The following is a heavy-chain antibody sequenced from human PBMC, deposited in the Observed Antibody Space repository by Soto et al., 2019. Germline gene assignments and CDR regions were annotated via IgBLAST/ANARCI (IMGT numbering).Heavy chain of an antibody. V-gene: IGHV3-13*01. CDR1: GFTFSSYD. CDR2: IGTAGDT. Sequence: GGSLRLSCAASGFTFSSYDMHWVRQATGKGLEWVSAIGTAGDTYYPGSVKGRFTISRENAKNSLYLQMNSLRAGDTAVYYCARGRDGDYDYIWGSYLPHPDFDYWGQGTLVTVSS. J-gene: IGHJ4*02. CDR3: ARGRDGDYDYIWGSYLPHPDFDY. D-gene: IGHD3-16*02.